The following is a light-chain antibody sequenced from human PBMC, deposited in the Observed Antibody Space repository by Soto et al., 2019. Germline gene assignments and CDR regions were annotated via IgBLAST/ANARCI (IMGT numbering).Light chain of an antibody. V-gene: IGLV2-8*01. Sequence: QSALTQPPSASGSPGQSVTISFTGTSSDVGGYNYVSWYQHHPGKAPKLMISEVSKRPSGVPDRFSGSKSGNTASLTVSGLQAEDEADYYCSSFAGNNNLVFGGGTKLTVL. CDR3: SSFAGNNNLV. J-gene: IGLJ2*01. CDR2: EVS. CDR1: SSDVGGYNY.